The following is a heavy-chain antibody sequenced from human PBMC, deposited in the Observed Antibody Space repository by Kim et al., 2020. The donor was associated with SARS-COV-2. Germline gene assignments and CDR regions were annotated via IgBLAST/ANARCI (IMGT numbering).Heavy chain of an antibody. CDR2: IITGGGT. CDR1: GFTVSSYY. CDR3: ARGRTYSYVDV. Sequence: GGSLRLSCAPSGFTVSSYYMNWVRQAPGKGLEWVSVIITGGGTYYSDSAVGGFTISTNNSKNTLYIQINNLSAEDTAEYYCARGRTYSYVDVCGKGTTVT. J-gene: IGHJ6*03. V-gene: IGHV3-66*01.